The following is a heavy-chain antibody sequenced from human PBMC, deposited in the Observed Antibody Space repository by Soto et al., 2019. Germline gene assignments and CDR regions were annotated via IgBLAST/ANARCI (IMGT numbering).Heavy chain of an antibody. Sequence: SGGSLRLSCAISGFTVSSNSMSWVRQAPGKGLEWVSLIYSGGTTYYADSVKGRFTISRDNSKNTLYLQMNSLRAEDTAVYYCAREVCSGVSCYPDAFDIWGQGTMVTVSS. J-gene: IGHJ3*02. CDR1: GFTVSSNS. CDR2: IYSGGTT. CDR3: AREVCSGVSCYPDAFDI. V-gene: IGHV3-66*01. D-gene: IGHD2-15*01.